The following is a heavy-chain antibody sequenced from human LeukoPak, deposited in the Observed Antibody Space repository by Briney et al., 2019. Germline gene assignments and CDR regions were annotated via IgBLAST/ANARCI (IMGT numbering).Heavy chain of an antibody. Sequence: PGGSLRLSCAASGFPFSSYAMNWVRQAPGKGLEWVSGVSSIDVSTYYADSVKGRFAVSRDNSKNTLFLQMNSLRAEDTAVYYCAKSLYRSGWQDFDNWGQGTLVTVSS. V-gene: IGHV3-23*01. CDR1: GFPFSSYA. D-gene: IGHD6-19*01. CDR2: VSSIDVST. J-gene: IGHJ4*02. CDR3: AKSLYRSGWQDFDN.